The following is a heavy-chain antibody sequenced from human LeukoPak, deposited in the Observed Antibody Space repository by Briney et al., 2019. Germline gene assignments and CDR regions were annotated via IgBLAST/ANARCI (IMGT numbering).Heavy chain of an antibody. CDR3: ARERGYYDSSGMTLNY. CDR1: GFTFSSYG. V-gene: IGHV3-33*01. Sequence: GGSLRLSCAASGFTFSSYGMHWVRQAPGKGLEWVAVIWYDGSNKYYADSVKGRFTISRDNSKNTLYLQMNSLRAGDTAVYYCARERGYYDSSGMTLNYWGQGTLVTVSS. D-gene: IGHD3-22*01. J-gene: IGHJ4*02. CDR2: IWYDGSNK.